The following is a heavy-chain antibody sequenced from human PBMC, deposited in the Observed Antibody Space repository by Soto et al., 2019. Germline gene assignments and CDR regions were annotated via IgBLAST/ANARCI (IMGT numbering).Heavy chain of an antibody. CDR2: ISYDGSNK. CDR1: GFTFSCYG. J-gene: IGHJ4*02. Sequence: QVQLVESGGGVVQPGRSLRLSCAASGFTFSCYGMHWVRQAPGKGLEWVAVISYDGSNKYYADSVKGRFTISRDNSKNTLYLQMNSLRAEDTAVYYCAKGSTAMTYFDYWGQGTLVTVSS. V-gene: IGHV3-30*18. D-gene: IGHD5-18*01. CDR3: AKGSTAMTYFDY.